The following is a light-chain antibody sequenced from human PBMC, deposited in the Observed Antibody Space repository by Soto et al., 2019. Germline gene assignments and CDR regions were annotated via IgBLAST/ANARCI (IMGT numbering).Light chain of an antibody. CDR3: GQFVSEPPGK. J-gene: IGKJ1*01. CDR2: GGS. CDR1: QRVSSTF. Sequence: EIVLTQSPGTLSLSPGERATLSCRASQRVSSTFLAWYRQKPGQTPRLLIFGGSNRATGIPDRFSGSGSGTDFTLTITKLEPEDFAVYYCGQFVSEPPGKFGQGTKVDIK. V-gene: IGKV3-20*01.